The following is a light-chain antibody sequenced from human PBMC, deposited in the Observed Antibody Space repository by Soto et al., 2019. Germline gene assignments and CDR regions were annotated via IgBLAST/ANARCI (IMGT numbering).Light chain of an antibody. J-gene: IGKJ1*01. CDR2: GAS. Sequence: EIVLTQSPGTLSLSPGERATLSCRASQSVSGSYLAWYQHKPGQAPRLLIHGASTRATGFPARFSGSASGTEFTLTISSLQSEDFTVYYCQQYNKWPLTFGQGTKVDIK. CDR1: QSVSGSY. CDR3: QQYNKWPLT. V-gene: IGKV3-15*01.